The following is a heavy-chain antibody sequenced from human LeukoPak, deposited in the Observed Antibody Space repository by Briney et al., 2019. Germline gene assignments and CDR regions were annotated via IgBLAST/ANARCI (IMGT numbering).Heavy chain of an antibody. CDR3: ARDLAWDAFDI. CDR1: GFTFSSCG. CDR2: ISYDGSNK. Sequence: PGRSLRLSCAVSGFTFSSCGMHWVRQAPGKGLEWVAVISYDGSNKYYADSVKGRFTISRDNSKNTLYLQMNSLRAEDTAVYYCARDLAWDAFDIWGQGTMVTVSS. J-gene: IGHJ3*02. V-gene: IGHV3-30*03.